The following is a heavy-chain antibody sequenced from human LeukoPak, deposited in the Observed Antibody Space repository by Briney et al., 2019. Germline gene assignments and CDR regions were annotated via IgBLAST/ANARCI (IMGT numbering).Heavy chain of an antibody. D-gene: IGHD6-19*01. Sequence: PGGSLRLSCAASGFTFSSYAMSWVRQAPGKGLEWVSAISGSGGSTYYADSVKGRFTISRDNSENTLYLQMSSLRAEDTAVYYCAKSDSGWTYYYYGMDVWGQGTTVTVSS. J-gene: IGHJ6*02. CDR3: AKSDSGWTYYYYGMDV. V-gene: IGHV3-23*01. CDR2: ISGSGGST. CDR1: GFTFSSYA.